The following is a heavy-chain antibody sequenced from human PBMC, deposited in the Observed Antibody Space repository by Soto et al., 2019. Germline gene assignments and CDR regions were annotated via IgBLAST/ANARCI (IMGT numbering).Heavy chain of an antibody. D-gene: IGHD3-16*02. CDR1: GGTFSTYA. V-gene: IGHV1-69*14. CDR3: ARDYGVIPKDYYYSMDV. J-gene: IGHJ6*02. Sequence: QVQLVQSGAAVKKPGSSVKVSCKASGGTFSTYAFSWVRQAPGQGLEWMGGIIPIFGVVNYAQNFQGRVTITADKSTSTAYMELSSLRSDDTAVYYCARDYGVIPKDYYYSMDVWGQGTTVTVSS. CDR2: IIPIFGVV.